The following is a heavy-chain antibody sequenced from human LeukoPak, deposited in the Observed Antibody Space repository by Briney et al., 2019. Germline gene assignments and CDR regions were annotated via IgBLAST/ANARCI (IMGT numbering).Heavy chain of an antibody. CDR1: GYTFTSYY. CDR3: ALPAGGSGSYYKAQYYYYYYMDV. V-gene: IGHV1-69*06. J-gene: IGHJ6*03. Sequence: SVKVSCKASGYTFTSYYMHWVRQAPGQGLEWMGGIIPIFGTANYAQKFQGRVTITADKSTSTAYMELSSLRSEDTAVYYCALPAGGSGSYYKAQYYYYYYMDVWGKGTTVTVSS. D-gene: IGHD3-10*01. CDR2: IIPIFGTA.